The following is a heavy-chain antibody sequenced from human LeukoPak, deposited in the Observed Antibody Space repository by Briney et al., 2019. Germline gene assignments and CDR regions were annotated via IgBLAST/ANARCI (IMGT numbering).Heavy chain of an antibody. V-gene: IGHV3-64D*06. D-gene: IGHD2-2*01. J-gene: IGHJ3*02. CDR1: GFTFSSYA. Sequence: GGSLRLSCSASGFTFSSYAMHWVRQAPGKGLEYVSAISNNGGSTYYADSVKGRFTISRDNSKNTLYLQMSSLRAEDTAVYYCVKGRAGVVVPAAIDAFDIWGQGTMVTVSS. CDR2: ISNNGGST. CDR3: VKGRAGVVVPAAIDAFDI.